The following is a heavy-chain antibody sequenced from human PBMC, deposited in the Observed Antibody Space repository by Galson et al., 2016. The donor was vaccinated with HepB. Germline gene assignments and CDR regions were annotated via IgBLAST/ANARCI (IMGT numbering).Heavy chain of an antibody. CDR2: MNHSGNT. J-gene: IGHJ4*02. Sequence: SETLSLTCAVYGGSFNNPYWSWIRQPPGKGLEWIGEMNHSGNTYYNPSLKRRVTISPDRSKNQFSLKLNSVTATDTAVYYCARMTRHLEYFVYWGQGALVTVSS. V-gene: IGHV4-34*01. D-gene: IGHD1-1*01. CDR1: GGSFNNPY. CDR3: ARMTRHLEYFVY.